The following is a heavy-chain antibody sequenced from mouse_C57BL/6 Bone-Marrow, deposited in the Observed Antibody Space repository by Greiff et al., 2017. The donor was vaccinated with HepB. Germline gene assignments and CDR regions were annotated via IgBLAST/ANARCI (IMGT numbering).Heavy chain of an antibody. V-gene: IGHV1-53*01. D-gene: IGHD4-1*01. CDR3: ARGGTGTWYVDV. Sequence: QVQLQQPGTELVKPGASVKLSCKASGYTFTSYWMHWVKQRPGQGLEWIGNINPSNGGTNYNEKLKSKATLTVDKASSTAYMQLSSLTSEDSAVYYCARGGTGTWYVDVWGTGTTVTVSS. CDR2: INPSNGGT. J-gene: IGHJ1*03. CDR1: GYTFTSYW.